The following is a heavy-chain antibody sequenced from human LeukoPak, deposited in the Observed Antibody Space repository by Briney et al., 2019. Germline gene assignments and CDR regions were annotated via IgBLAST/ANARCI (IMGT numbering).Heavy chain of an antibody. V-gene: IGHV4-30-2*01. Sequence: SETLSLTCAVSGGSISSGDYYWSWIRQPPGKGLELIGYFFHSGNTYYTPSLRGRVTISVDRSKNQFSLNLSSVTAADTAVYYCARNRDGYNSFDYWGQGTLVTVSS. CDR1: GGSISSGDYY. J-gene: IGHJ4*02. CDR2: FFHSGNT. D-gene: IGHD5-24*01. CDR3: ARNRDGYNSFDY.